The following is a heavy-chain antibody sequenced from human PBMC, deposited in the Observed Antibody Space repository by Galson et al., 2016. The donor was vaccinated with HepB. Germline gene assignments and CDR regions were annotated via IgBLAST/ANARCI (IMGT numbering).Heavy chain of an antibody. D-gene: IGHD2-21*02. CDR2: IKRDGSEM. J-gene: IGHJ5*02. Sequence: SLRLSCAASRFSFSNYWMSWIRQAPGKGLGWVAKIKRDGSEMFYLDSVKGRFTISRDNAKNSSYLQMNSLRVEDTAVYYCARDSLDCDGDCYEAWGQGTLVTVSS. V-gene: IGHV3-7*03. CDR3: ARDSLDCDGDCYEA. CDR1: RFSFSNYW.